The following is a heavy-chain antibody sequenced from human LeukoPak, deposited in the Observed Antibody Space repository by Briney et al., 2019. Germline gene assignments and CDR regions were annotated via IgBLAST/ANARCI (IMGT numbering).Heavy chain of an antibody. J-gene: IGHJ4*02. CDR3: ARVSVGRYYFDN. CDR2: IYTGGTT. V-gene: IGHV3-53*01. D-gene: IGHD3-3*02. Sequence: GGSLRLSCAASGFTVSSNYMSWVRQAPGKGLEWVSVIYTGGTTYYADSVKGLFTISRDNSKNTLYLQMNSLRAEDTAVYYCARVSVGRYYFDNWGQGTPVTVS. CDR1: GFTVSSNY.